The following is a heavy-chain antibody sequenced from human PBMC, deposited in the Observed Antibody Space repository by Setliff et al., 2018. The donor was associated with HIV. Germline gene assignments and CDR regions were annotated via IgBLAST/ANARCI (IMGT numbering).Heavy chain of an antibody. D-gene: IGHD6-13*01. CDR2: IYSGGST. J-gene: IGHJ4*02. CDR1: GFTVSSNY. CDR3: ARERGMAAASFDY. V-gene: IGHV3-66*01. Sequence: PGGSLRLSCAASGFTVSSNYMSWVRQAPGKGLEWVSVIYSGGSTYYADSVKGRFTISRDNSKNTLCLQMNSLRAEDTAVYYCARERGMAAASFDYWGQGTLVTVSS.